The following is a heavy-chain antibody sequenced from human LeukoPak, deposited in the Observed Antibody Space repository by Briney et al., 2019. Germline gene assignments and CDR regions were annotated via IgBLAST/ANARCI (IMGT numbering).Heavy chain of an antibody. J-gene: IGHJ3*02. D-gene: IGHD4/OR15-4a*01. CDR1: GYTFTSSD. V-gene: IGHV1-8*01. CDR3: AREVATRRTMVILDAFDI. Sequence: GASVKVSCKASGYTFTSSDINWVRQATGQGLEWMGWMNPNSGNTGYAQKFQGRVTMTRNTSISTAYMELSSLRSEDTAVYYCAREVATRRTMVILDAFDIWGQGTMVTVSS. CDR2: MNPNSGNT.